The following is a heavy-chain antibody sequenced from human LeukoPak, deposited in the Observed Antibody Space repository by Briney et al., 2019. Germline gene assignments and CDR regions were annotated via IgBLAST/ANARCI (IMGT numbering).Heavy chain of an antibody. CDR2: ISGSGGST. J-gene: IGHJ6*03. D-gene: IGHD4-11*01. V-gene: IGHV3-23*01. CDR3: ARDWDYIAPQIDDYMDV. Sequence: QPGGSLRLSCAASGFTFSSYAMSWVRQAPGKGLEWVSAISGSGGSTYYADSVKGRFTISRDNSKNTLYLQMSSLRAEDTAVYYCARDWDYIAPQIDDYMDVWGKGTTVTVSS. CDR1: GFTFSSYA.